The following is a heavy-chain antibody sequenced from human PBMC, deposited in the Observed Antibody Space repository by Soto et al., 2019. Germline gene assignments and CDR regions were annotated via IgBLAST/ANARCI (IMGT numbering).Heavy chain of an antibody. D-gene: IGHD4-17*01. V-gene: IGHV4-31*03. J-gene: IGHJ4*02. Sequence: KPSETLSLTCTVSGGSISSSSYYWGWIRQHPGKGLEWIGYIYYSGSTYYNPSLKSRVTISVDTSKNQFSLKLSSVTAADTAVYYCARNTVTSFDYWGQGTLVTVSS. CDR2: IYYSGST. CDR3: ARNTVTSFDY. CDR1: GGSISSSSYY.